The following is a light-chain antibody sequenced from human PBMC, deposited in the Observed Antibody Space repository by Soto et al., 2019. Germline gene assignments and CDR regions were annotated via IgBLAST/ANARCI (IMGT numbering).Light chain of an antibody. CDR3: CSYTRSGTLI. CDR2: DVS. Sequence: QSALTQPASVSGSPGQSITISCVGTSGDIGGYNYVSWYQQHPGKVPKVIIYDVSNRPSGVSYRFSGTKSGNTASLTVSGLQAEDEADYYCCSYTRSGTLIFGTGTQLTVL. J-gene: IGLJ1*01. V-gene: IGLV2-14*01. CDR1: SGDIGGYNY.